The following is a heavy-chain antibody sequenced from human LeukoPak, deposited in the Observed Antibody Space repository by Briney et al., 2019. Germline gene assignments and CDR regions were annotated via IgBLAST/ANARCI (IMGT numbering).Heavy chain of an antibody. Sequence: PGGTLRLSCAAPGFTFSSYGMSWVRQAPGKGLEWVSAISGSGGSTYYADSVKGRFTISRDNARNSLYLQMNSLRAEDTALYYCARDGDTVLTRGYYYYMDVWGKGTTVTVSS. CDR1: GFTFSSYG. CDR3: ARDGDTVLTRGYYYYMDV. D-gene: IGHD4-23*01. J-gene: IGHJ6*03. V-gene: IGHV3-23*01. CDR2: ISGSGGST.